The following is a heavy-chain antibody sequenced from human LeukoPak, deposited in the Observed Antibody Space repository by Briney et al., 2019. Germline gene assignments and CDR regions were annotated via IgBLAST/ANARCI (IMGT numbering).Heavy chain of an antibody. D-gene: IGHD2-2*01. Sequence: SETLSLTCTVSGGSISSYYWSWIRQPPGKGLECIGYIYYSGSTNYNPSLKSRVTISVDTSKNQFSLKLSSVTAADTAVYYCARAPRTPRYCSSTSCYHGGYYYYYYMDVWSKGTTVTVSS. J-gene: IGHJ6*03. V-gene: IGHV4-59*01. CDR2: IYYSGST. CDR1: GGSISSYY. CDR3: ARAPRTPRYCSSTSCYHGGYYYYYYMDV.